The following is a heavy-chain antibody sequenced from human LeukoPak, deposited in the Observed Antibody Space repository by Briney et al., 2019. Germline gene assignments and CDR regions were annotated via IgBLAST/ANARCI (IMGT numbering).Heavy chain of an antibody. CDR3: AKNGGPHGMDV. CDR1: ADPSGVTFNRYW. J-gene: IGHJ6*02. CDR2: IKEDGSAK. D-gene: IGHD3-10*01. V-gene: IGHV3-7*02. Sequence: GGSLRLSCVASADPSGVTFNRYWMSWVRQAPGKGLEWVANIKEDGSAKNYVDSVKGRFTISRDNAKNSLYLQMNSLRAEDTAVYYCAKNGGPHGMDVWGQGTTITVSS.